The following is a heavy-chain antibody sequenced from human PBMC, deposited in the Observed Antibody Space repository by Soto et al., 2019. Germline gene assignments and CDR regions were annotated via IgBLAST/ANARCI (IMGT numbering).Heavy chain of an antibody. CDR3: ARGRWGTGDYGGLSDN. J-gene: IGHJ4*02. Sequence: QVQLVQSGAEVKEPGASVKVSCKTPGYSFTGYSIHWVRQAPGQGLEWMGWVYGNSGDTRYSQRFQGRVTMTRDTSPSTAYMELSRLTSDDTAVFYCARGRWGTGDYGGLSDNGGQGTLVTVSS. CDR2: VYGNSGDT. CDR1: GYSFTGYS. V-gene: IGHV1-2*02. D-gene: IGHD4-17*01.